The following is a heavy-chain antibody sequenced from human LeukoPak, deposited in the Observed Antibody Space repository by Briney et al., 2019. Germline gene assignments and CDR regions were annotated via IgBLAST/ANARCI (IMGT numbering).Heavy chain of an antibody. D-gene: IGHD4-11*01. CDR2: VSDDGNT. Sequence: SETLSLTCTVSGGSINNYFWSWIRKPPGKRLEWIGYVSDDGNTNYNPSLESRVTISIDTSKSQFSLKLASVTAADTAVYYCARGDDHSSDPFDYWGQGSLVTVSS. CDR1: GGSINNYF. J-gene: IGHJ4*02. CDR3: ARGDDHSSDPFDY. V-gene: IGHV4-59*01.